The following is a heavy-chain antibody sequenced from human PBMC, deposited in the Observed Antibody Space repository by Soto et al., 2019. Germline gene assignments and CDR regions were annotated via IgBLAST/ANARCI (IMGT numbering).Heavy chain of an antibody. CDR1: GFTFSSYA. D-gene: IGHD2-2*01. CDR2: ISYDGSNK. J-gene: IGHJ6*02. Sequence: GGSLRLSCAASGFTFSSYAMHWVRQAPGKGLEWVAVISYDGSNKYYADSVKGRFTISRDNSKNTLYLQMNSLRAEDTAVYYCARDPSGLVVPAAPLLGGMDVWGQGTKVTVSS. CDR3: ARDPSGLVVPAAPLLGGMDV. V-gene: IGHV3-30-3*01.